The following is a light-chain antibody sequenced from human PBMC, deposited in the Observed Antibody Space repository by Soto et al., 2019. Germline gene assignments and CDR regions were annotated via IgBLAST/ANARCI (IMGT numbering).Light chain of an antibody. J-gene: IGKJ1*01. CDR1: QSVSNY. CDR2: DAS. Sequence: EIVLTQSPATLSLSPRERAPLSCRASQSVSNYLACYQQKPGQAPRLLIYDASNRATGIPARFSGSGSATEFTLTISSLEPEDVAVYYCQQRNNWPPTWTLGKGTKMVI. V-gene: IGKV3-11*01. CDR3: QQRNNWPPTWT.